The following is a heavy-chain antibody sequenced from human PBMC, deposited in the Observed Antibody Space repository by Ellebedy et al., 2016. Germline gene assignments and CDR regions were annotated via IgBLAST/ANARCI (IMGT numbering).Heavy chain of an antibody. CDR1: GGSISSYAYY. J-gene: IGHJ4*02. CDR3: ARAPDSYDRSAFDY. V-gene: IGHV4-39*07. CDR2: IYYSGST. D-gene: IGHD3-22*01. Sequence: PETLSLTCTVSGGSISSYAYYWGWIRQPPGKGLEWIGNIYYSGSTYYNPSLKSRVAVSLDTSKNQFSLKLSSLTAADTAVYYCARAPDSYDRSAFDYWGQGTLVTVSS.